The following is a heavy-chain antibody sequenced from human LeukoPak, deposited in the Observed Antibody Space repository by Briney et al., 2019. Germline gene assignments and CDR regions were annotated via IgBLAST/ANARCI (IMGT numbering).Heavy chain of an antibody. CDR3: AKGSMNWGNYFFDY. CDR2: IGGGGFST. Sequence: GGSLRLSCAASGFAFSTYAMSWVRQAPGKGLEWVSGIGGGGFSTNYADSVKGRFTISRDNSKNTLYLQMNSLRADDTAVYYCAKGSMNWGNYFFDYWGQGTLVTVSS. V-gene: IGHV3-23*01. CDR1: GFAFSTYA. D-gene: IGHD7-27*01. J-gene: IGHJ4*02.